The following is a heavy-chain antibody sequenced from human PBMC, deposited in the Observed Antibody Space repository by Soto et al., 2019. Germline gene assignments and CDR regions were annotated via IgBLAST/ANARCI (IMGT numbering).Heavy chain of an antibody. D-gene: IGHD2-15*01. J-gene: IGHJ4*02. CDR1: GGSFSGYY. CDR3: ARGPLDIVVVVAAKPFDY. V-gene: IGHV4-34*01. Sequence: PSETLSLTCAVYGGSFSGYYWSWIRQPPGKGLEWIGEINHSGSTNYNPSLKSRVTISVDTSKNQFSLKLSSVTAADTAVYYCARGPLDIVVVVAAKPFDYWGQGTLVTVSS. CDR2: INHSGST.